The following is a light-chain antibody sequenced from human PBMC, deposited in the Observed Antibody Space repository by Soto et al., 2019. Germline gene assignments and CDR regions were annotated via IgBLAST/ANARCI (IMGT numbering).Light chain of an antibody. CDR1: QSVSSNY. Sequence: VLTHSPGTLSLSPGERATLSCRASQSVSSNYLAWYHQKPGQAPRLLISGISRRAAGIPDRFSGSGSRRGLTVGTARLEAEDFLLYYCHQYGGFMWTVGQGAQVDIK. V-gene: IGKV3-20*01. CDR3: HQYGGFMWT. CDR2: GIS. J-gene: IGKJ1*01.